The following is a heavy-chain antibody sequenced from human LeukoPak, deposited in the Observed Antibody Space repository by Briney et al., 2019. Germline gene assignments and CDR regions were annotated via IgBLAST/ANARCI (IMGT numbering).Heavy chain of an antibody. CDR1: GFTFSSYG. Sequence: GGSLRLSCAASGFTFSSYGMHWVRQAPGKGLEWVAFIRYDGSNKYYADSAKGRFTISRDNSKNTLYLQMNSLKTEDTAMYYCTTGCSSSACRAGVHDYWGQGTLVTVSS. CDR2: IRYDGSNK. V-gene: IGHV3-30*02. CDR3: TTGCSSSACRAGVHDY. D-gene: IGHD2-2*01. J-gene: IGHJ4*02.